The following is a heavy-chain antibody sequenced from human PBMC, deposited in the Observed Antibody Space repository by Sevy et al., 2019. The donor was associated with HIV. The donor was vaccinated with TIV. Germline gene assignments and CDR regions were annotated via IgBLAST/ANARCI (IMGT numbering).Heavy chain of an antibody. J-gene: IGHJ5*02. Sequence: RLSCVASKFPFRSNGFHWVRQPPGKGLEWLSYINFDGSDRKYADSVKGRFTVSRDNSKNTLYLQMNSLRAEDTAVYYCAKDLRVVIPAAMQPADLWGQGTLVTVSS. D-gene: IGHD2-2*01. CDR3: AKDLRVVIPAAMQPADL. CDR1: KFPFRSNG. V-gene: IGHV3-30*02. CDR2: INFDGSDR.